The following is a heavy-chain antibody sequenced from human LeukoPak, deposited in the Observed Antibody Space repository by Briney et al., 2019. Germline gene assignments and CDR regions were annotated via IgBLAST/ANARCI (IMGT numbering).Heavy chain of an antibody. J-gene: IGHJ4*02. CDR3: ARARNYDFWSGYLYYFDY. V-gene: IGHV4-34*01. CDR1: GGSFSGYY. D-gene: IGHD3-3*01. CDR2: INHSGST. Sequence: SETLSLTCAVYGGSFSGYYWSWIRQPPGKGLEWIGEINHSGSTNYNPSLKSRVTISVGTSKNQFSLKLSSVTAADTAVYYCARARNYDFWSGYLYYFDYWGQGTLVTVSS.